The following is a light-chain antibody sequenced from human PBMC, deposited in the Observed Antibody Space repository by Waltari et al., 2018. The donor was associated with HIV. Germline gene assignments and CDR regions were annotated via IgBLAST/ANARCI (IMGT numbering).Light chain of an antibody. CDR2: GKD. V-gene: IGLV3-19*01. CDR3: NCRGNSGNQVL. J-gene: IGLJ2*01. Sequence: SSELTQDPAVSVALGQKGMITCQGDSRSKNYARWYQQKPGQAPVLVFYGKDGRPSGIPDRFSGSSSGNTASLTITGAQAEDEADYYCNCRGNSGNQVLFGGGTQLTVL. CDR1: SRSKNY.